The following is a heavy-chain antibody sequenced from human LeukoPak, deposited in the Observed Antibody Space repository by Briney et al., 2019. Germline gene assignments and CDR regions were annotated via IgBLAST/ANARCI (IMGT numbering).Heavy chain of an antibody. D-gene: IGHD3-10*01. CDR2: THRSGDT. CDR3: ATRHHSRTYMVPLDS. CDR1: GVSISSDNW. J-gene: IGHJ4*02. V-gene: IGHV4/OR15-8*02. Sequence: PSETLSLTCAVYGVSISSDNWWTWVRQPPGKGLEWIGETHRSGDTKYNPPLNGRVTISMDNSKNQLSLNLISVTAADTAIYFCATRHHSRTYMVPLDSWGQGTLVTVSS.